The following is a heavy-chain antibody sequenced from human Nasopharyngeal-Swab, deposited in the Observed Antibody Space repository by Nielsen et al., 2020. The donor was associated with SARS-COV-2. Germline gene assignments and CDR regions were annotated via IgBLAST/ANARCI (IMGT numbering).Heavy chain of an antibody. Sequence: GGSLRLSCAASGFTFDDYGMSWVRQAPGKGLEWVSGINWNGGSTGYADSVKGRFTISRDNAKSSLYLQMNSLRAEDTALYYCAREEAYDGGNDYSYYYYGMDVWGQGTTVTVSS. CDR1: GFTFDDYG. CDR3: AREEAYDGGNDYSYYYYGMDV. D-gene: IGHD2-21*02. J-gene: IGHJ6*02. CDR2: INWNGGST. V-gene: IGHV3-20*04.